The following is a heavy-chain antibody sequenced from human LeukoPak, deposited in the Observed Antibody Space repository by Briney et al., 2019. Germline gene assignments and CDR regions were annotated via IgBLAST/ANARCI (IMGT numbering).Heavy chain of an antibody. J-gene: IGHJ5*02. V-gene: IGHV1-3*01. CDR1: GYTFTSYA. CDR2: INAGNGNT. D-gene: IGHD2-15*01. CDR3: ARDKWGYCSGGSCGNWFDP. Sequence: EASVNVSCKASGYTFTSYAMHWVRQAPGQRLEWMGWINAGNGNTKYSQKFQGRVTITRDTSASTAYMELSSLRSEDTVVYYCARDKWGYCSGGSCGNWFDPWGQGTLVTVSS.